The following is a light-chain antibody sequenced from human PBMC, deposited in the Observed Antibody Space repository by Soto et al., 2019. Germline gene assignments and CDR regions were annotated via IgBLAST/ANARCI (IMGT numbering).Light chain of an antibody. CDR2: GGS. Sequence: EIVLTQSPGTLSVSPGDRVTLSCRASQSISINLAWYQHKPGQAPRLLIHGGSTRATGISARISGSGSGTEFTLTISSLQSEDFAVYYCQQFRNWPWTFGQGTKVDIK. CDR1: QSISIN. J-gene: IGKJ1*01. CDR3: QQFRNWPWT. V-gene: IGKV3D-15*01.